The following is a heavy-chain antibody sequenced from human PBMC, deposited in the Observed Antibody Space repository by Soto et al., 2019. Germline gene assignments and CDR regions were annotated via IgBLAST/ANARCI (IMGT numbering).Heavy chain of an antibody. V-gene: IGHV3-23*01. D-gene: IGHD1-26*01. J-gene: IGHJ6*02. CDR3: ARANLVEYYGMDV. CDR1: GFTFSSYA. Sequence: EVQLLESGGGLVQPGGSQGLSCAASGFTFSSYAMSWVRQAPGKGLEWVSAISDSGATSYYADSVKGRFTISRDNSKNTLYLQMNSLRAEDTAVYYCARANLVEYYGMDVWGQGTTVTVSS. CDR2: ISDSGATS.